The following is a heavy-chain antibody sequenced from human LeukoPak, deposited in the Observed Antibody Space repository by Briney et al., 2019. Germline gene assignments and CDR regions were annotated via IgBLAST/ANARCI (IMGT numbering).Heavy chain of an antibody. D-gene: IGHD3/OR15-3a*01. V-gene: IGHV3-73*01. Sequence: GGSLRLSCAASGFTFSGSAMHWVRPASGEGLEWVGRIRSKANSYATAYAASVKGRFTISRDDSKNTAYLEMNSLKTEDTAVYYCTRGALDYRDAYDFWGQGTMVTVSS. CDR3: TRGALDYRDAYDF. CDR1: GFTFSGSA. J-gene: IGHJ3*01. CDR2: IRSKANSYAT.